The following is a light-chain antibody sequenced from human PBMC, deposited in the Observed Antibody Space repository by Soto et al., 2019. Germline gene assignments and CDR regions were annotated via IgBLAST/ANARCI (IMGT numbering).Light chain of an antibody. CDR1: QSVGSF. V-gene: IGKV3-11*01. Sequence: EIVLTQSPATLSLSPGERATLSCRASQSVGSFLAWYQQKPGQSPRLLIYDASNRATGIPARFSGSGSVTDFTLTISSLEPEDFAVYVCQQRGYCPRTFGQGTKLEIK. J-gene: IGKJ2*01. CDR3: QQRGYCPRT. CDR2: DAS.